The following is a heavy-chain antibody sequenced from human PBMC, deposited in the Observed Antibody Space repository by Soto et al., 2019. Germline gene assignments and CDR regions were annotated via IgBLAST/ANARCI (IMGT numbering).Heavy chain of an antibody. CDR3: ARDYVTAFDYYYYYMDV. V-gene: IGHV3-48*01. CDR2: ISSSSSTI. Sequence: GGSLRLSCAASGFTFSSYSMNWVRQAPGKGLEWVSYISSSSSTIYYADSVKGRFTISRDNAKNSLYLQMNSLRAEDTAVYYCARDYVTAFDYYYYYMDVWGQGTLVTVSS. J-gene: IGHJ6*03. D-gene: IGHD2-21*02. CDR1: GFTFSSYS.